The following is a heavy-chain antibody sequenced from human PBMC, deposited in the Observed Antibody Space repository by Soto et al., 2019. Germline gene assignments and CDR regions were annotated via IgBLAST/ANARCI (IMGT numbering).Heavy chain of an antibody. Sequence: EVQLLESGGGLVQPGGSLRLSCAASGFTFSSYAMSWVRQAPGKGLEWVSAISGSGGSTYYADSVKGRFTISRDNYKNTLYLQMNSLRAEDTAVYYCAKVRSIVVVVAARPGSFDIWGQGTMVTVSS. CDR1: GFTFSSYA. V-gene: IGHV3-23*01. CDR3: AKVRSIVVVVAARPGSFDI. J-gene: IGHJ3*02. CDR2: ISGSGGST. D-gene: IGHD2-15*01.